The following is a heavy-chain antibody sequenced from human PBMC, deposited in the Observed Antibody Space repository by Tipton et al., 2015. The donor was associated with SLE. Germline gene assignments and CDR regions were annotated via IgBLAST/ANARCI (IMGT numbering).Heavy chain of an antibody. V-gene: IGHV4-38-2*01. Sequence: GLVKPSETLSLKCAVSGYSISAGYYWGWVRQPPGKGLEWIGAIYYSGTTFYNPSFKSRVTISVDTSKNEFFLKMSSVTAADTAVYFCARALTSAQGFYFASWGQGTLVSVSS. D-gene: IGHD2-2*01. CDR2: IYYSGTT. CDR1: GYSISAGYY. CDR3: ARALTSAQGFYFAS. J-gene: IGHJ4*02.